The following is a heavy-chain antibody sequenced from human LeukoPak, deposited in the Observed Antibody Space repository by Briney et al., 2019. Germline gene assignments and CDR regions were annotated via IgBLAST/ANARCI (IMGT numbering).Heavy chain of an antibody. CDR3: ARYRSGEVFDY. Sequence: SETLSLTCTVSGGSISSYYWRWIRQPPGKGLEWIGYFYYSGSTDYNPSLRSRVTISVDTSKTQCSLKLTSVTAADTAVYYCARYRSGEVFDYWGQGTLVTVSS. CDR2: FYYSGST. D-gene: IGHD3-10*01. J-gene: IGHJ4*02. CDR1: GGSISSYY. V-gene: IGHV4-59*01.